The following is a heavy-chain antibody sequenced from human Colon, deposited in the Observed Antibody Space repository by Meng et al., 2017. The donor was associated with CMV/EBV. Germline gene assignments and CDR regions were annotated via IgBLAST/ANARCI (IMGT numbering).Heavy chain of an antibody. Sequence: ASAKVSCKTSGYTITSYFIHWVRQAPGHGLEWMGMINPSGDSTNYAQKFQGRISLTSDTSTTTVYMELSSLKSEDTAVYFCARDQFGGALDHWGQGTLVTVSS. J-gene: IGHJ4*02. V-gene: IGHV1-46*01. D-gene: IGHD3-16*01. CDR1: GYTITSYF. CDR2: INPSGDST. CDR3: ARDQFGGALDH.